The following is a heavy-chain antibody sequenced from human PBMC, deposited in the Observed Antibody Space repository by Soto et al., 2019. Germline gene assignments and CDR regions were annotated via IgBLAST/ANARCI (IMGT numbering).Heavy chain of an antibody. Sequence: EVQLLESGGGLVQPGGSLRLSCAASGFTFSSYAMSWVRQAPGKGLEWVSAISGSGGSTYYADSVKGRFTISRDNSKNTLYLHMNSLRDEDTAVYYCANEVDDYYCMDVWGQGSTVTVSS. CDR1: GFTFSSYA. CDR3: ANEVDDYYCMDV. J-gene: IGHJ6*02. V-gene: IGHV3-23*01. CDR2: ISGSGGST.